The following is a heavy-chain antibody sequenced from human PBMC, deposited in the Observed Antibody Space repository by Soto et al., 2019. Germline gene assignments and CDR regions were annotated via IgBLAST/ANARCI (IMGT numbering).Heavy chain of an antibody. V-gene: IGHV3-74*01. CDR2: IKGDVITT. CDR1: GFTFSSYW. D-gene: IGHD3-3*01. CDR3: ARGAFGAYYLDS. Sequence: EVQLVESGGGLVQPGGPLRLSCVASGFTFSSYWIHWVRQTPGEGLVWVSRIKGDVITTNYADSVKGRFTISRDNAKNTVFLQMNSLRAEDTAVYYCARGAFGAYYLDSWGQGTLVIVS. J-gene: IGHJ4*02.